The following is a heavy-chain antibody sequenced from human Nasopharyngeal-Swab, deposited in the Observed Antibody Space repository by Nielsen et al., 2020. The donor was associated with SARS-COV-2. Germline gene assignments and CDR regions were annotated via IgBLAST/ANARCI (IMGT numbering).Heavy chain of an antibody. CDR2: IDSSSSTI. V-gene: IGHV3-48*04. CDR3: AREGDLMY. Sequence: VRQAPGKDLEWVSYIDSSSSTIYYADSVKGRFTISRDNSRNSLYLQMNSLRVEDTAVYYCAREGDLMYWGQGTLVTVSS. J-gene: IGHJ4*02.